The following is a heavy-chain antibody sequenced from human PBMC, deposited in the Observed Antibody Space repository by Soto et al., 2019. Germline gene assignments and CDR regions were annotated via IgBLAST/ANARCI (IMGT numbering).Heavy chain of an antibody. V-gene: IGHV4-30-4*01. CDR2: IYHSGST. J-gene: IGHJ3*02. CDR1: GVSVSSADSY. CDR3: ATAAYYDILTGKGAFDI. D-gene: IGHD3-9*01. Sequence: TSETLSLTCTVSGVSVSSADSYWSWLRQAPGKGLEWVGHIYHSGSTYYNPSLKSRVTISVDTSKNQFSLKLSSVTAADTAVYYCATAAYYDILTGKGAFDIWGQGTMVTVSS.